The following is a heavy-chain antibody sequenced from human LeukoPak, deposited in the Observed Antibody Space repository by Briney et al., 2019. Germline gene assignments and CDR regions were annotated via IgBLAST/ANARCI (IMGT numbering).Heavy chain of an antibody. Sequence: GGSLRLSCAASGFTFSSYAMSWVRQAPGKGLDWVSAISGSGGRYYADSVKGRFIISRDNSKNTVYLQMNSLRAEDTALYYCAKEAFAVVPAAKSAYWGQGTLVTVSP. CDR1: GFTFSSYA. CDR2: ISGSGGR. J-gene: IGHJ4*02. V-gene: IGHV3-23*01. CDR3: AKEAFAVVPAAKSAY. D-gene: IGHD2-2*01.